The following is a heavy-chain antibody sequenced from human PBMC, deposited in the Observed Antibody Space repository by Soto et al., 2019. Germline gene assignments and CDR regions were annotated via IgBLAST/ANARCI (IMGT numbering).Heavy chain of an antibody. V-gene: IGHV4-59*01. CDR2: IYYSGST. CDR3: ARAGWIAVAGIDY. CDR1: GGSISSYY. J-gene: IGHJ4*02. D-gene: IGHD6-19*01. Sequence: LRETLSLTCTVSGGSISSYYWSWIRQPPGKGLEWIGYIYYSGSTNYNPSLKSRVTISVDTSKNQFSLKLSSVTAADTAVYYCARAGWIAVAGIDYWGQGTLVTVSS.